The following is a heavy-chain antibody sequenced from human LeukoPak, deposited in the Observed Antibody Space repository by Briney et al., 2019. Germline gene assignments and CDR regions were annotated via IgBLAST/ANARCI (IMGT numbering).Heavy chain of an antibody. CDR3: ASGRPGIAVAGNLY. J-gene: IGHJ4*02. Sequence: GGSLRLSCSASGFTFSSYGMSWVLQAPNKGLEWVSVISASGGSTNYADSVKGRFTISRDNSKNTLYLQMNSLRAEDTAVYYCASGRPGIAVAGNLYWGQGTLVTVSS. CDR1: GFTFSSYG. V-gene: IGHV3-23*01. CDR2: ISASGGST. D-gene: IGHD6-19*01.